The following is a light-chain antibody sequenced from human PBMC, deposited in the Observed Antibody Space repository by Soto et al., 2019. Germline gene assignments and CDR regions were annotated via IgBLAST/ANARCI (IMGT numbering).Light chain of an antibody. V-gene: IGLV7-46*01. CDR1: TGAVTTGHY. CDR3: LLSYRGVGG. CDR2: DTN. Sequence: QAVVTQEPSLTVSPGGTVTLTCGSNTGAVTTGHYPYWFQQKPGQAPRTLIYDTNNKHSWTPARFSGSLLGGKAALTLSGAQPEDEADYYCLLSYRGVGGFGGGTQLTVL. J-gene: IGLJ2*01.